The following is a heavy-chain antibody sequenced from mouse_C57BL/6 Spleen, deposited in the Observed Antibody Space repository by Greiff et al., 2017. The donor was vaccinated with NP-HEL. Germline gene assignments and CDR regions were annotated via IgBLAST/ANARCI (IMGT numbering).Heavy chain of an antibody. D-gene: IGHD1-1*01. V-gene: IGHV1-61*01. Sequence: QVQLQQPGAELVRPGSSVKLSCKASGYTFTSYWMDWVKQRPGQGLEWIGNIYPSDSETHYNQKFKDKATLTVDKSSSTAYMQLSSLTSEDSAVYYCARDTTVVGPFDYWGQGTTLTVSS. CDR1: GYTFTSYW. CDR3: ARDTTVVGPFDY. J-gene: IGHJ2*01. CDR2: IYPSDSET.